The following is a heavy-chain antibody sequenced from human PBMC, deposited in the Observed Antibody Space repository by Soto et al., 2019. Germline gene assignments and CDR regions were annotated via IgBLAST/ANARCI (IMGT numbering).Heavy chain of an antibody. CDR2: VNDDGTDT. V-gene: IGHV3-23*01. D-gene: IGHD1-26*01. Sequence: GGSLRLSCTASGFTFRNYALSWVRQAAGKGLEWISAVNDDGTDTYHADSVKGRFTISRDNSKSALYLQMNSLRAEDTAIYYCAKRSVSGAYSPFDYWGHGTLVTVSS. CDR3: AKRSVSGAYSPFDY. J-gene: IGHJ4*01. CDR1: GFTFRNYA.